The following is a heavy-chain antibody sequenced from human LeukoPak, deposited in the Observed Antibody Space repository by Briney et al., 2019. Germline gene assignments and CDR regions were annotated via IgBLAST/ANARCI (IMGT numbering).Heavy chain of an antibody. CDR3: AKFPSGSSPT. CDR1: GFTFSSYA. D-gene: IGHD1-26*01. CDR2: ISGSGGST. Sequence: GGSLRLSCAASGFTFSSYAMSWVRQAPVKVLEWVSAISGSGGSTYYADSVKGRFTISRDNSKNTLYLQMNSLRAEDTAIYYCAKFPSGSSPTWGQGTLVTVSS. V-gene: IGHV3-23*01. J-gene: IGHJ5*02.